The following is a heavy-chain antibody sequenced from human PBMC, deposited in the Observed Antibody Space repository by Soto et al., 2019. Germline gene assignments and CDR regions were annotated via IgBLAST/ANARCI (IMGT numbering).Heavy chain of an antibody. CDR2: ISYDGSNK. D-gene: IGHD5-18*01. CDR1: GFTLSSYA. Sequence: GGSLRLSCAASGFTLSSYAMHWVRQAPGKGLEWVAVISYDGSNKYYADSVKGRFTISRDNSKNTLYLQMNSLRAEDTAVYYCARDAGIQLWSFFDYWGQGTLVTVSS. J-gene: IGHJ4*02. CDR3: ARDAGIQLWSFFDY. V-gene: IGHV3-30-3*01.